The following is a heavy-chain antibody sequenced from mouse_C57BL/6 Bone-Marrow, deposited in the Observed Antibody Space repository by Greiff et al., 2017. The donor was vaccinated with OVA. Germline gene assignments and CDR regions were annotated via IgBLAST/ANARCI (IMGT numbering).Heavy chain of an antibody. CDR1: GYAFSSYG. Sequence: QVQLQQSGPELVKPGASVKISCTASGYAFSSYGMNWVPQRPGKGLEWIGRIYPGDGDTDYKGKFKGKATITADKTPNTAYMQLSSLTSEDSAFYFCAGPLLSYWGQGTTLTVSA. CDR2: IYPGDGDT. V-gene: IGHV1-82*01. CDR3: AGPLLSY. D-gene: IGHD6-1*01. J-gene: IGHJ2*01.